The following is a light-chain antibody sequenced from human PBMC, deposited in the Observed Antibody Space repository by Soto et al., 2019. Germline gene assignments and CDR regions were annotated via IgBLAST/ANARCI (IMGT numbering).Light chain of an antibody. V-gene: IGKV1-5*03. Sequence: DIQMSLSPSTLSASVVDIVTISSRASQNIHSWLAWYQQKPGKAPHLLIYKVSNLQSGVPSRFSGSGSGTEFTLTISSLQPDDFATDYCQQYRGYWTSGQGAKVDTK. CDR1: QNIHSW. CDR2: KVS. J-gene: IGKJ1*01. CDR3: QQYRGYWT.